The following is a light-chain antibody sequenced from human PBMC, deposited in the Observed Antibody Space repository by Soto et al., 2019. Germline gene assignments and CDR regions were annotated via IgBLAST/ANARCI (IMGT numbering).Light chain of an antibody. CDR1: SSNIGSNY. CDR2: RNN. V-gene: IGLV1-47*01. CDR3: AAWDDSLGGV. J-gene: IGLJ1*01. Sequence: QSVLTQPPSASGTPGQRVTISCSGSSSNIGSNYVYWYRQLPGTAPKLLIYRNNQRPSGVPDRFSGSKSGTSASLAISGLRSEDEADYYCAAWDDSLGGVFGTGTKVTVL.